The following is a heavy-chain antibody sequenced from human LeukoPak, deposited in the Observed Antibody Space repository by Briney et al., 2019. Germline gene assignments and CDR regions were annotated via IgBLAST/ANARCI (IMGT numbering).Heavy chain of an antibody. J-gene: IGHJ4*02. CDR1: VVTFSDYY. V-gene: IGHV3-11*01. CDR2: ISSSVSTI. CDR3: ARGASSWYY. D-gene: IGHD6-13*01. Sequence: PGGTLRLSCAASVVTFSDYYMSWIRQAPGKGLEGFSYISSSVSTIYYADSVTGRFAISRDNAKHSLYLQMNSLIAEGTAVYYCARGASSWYYWGQRTLVTVSS.